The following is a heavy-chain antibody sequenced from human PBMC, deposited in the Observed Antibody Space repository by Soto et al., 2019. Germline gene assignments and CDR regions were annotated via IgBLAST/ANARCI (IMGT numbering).Heavy chain of an antibody. D-gene: IGHD6-19*01. V-gene: IGHV3-30-3*01. Sequence: GGSLRLSCAASGFTFSSYAMHWVRQAPGKGLEWVAVISYDGSNKYYADSVKGRFTISRDNSKNTLYLQMNSLRAEDTAVYYCARVADPYSSGWYADGWFDPWGQGTLVTVSS. CDR3: ARVADPYSSGWYADGWFDP. J-gene: IGHJ5*02. CDR2: ISYDGSNK. CDR1: GFTFSSYA.